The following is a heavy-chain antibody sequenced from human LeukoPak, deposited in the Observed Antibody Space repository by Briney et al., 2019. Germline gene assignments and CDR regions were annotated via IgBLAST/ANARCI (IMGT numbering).Heavy chain of an antibody. D-gene: IGHD5-24*01. J-gene: IGHJ5*02. CDR3: ARARDGYNAA. Sequence: ASVKVSCKASGYTFTSYDINWVRQATGQGLEWMGWMNPNSGNTGYARKFQGRVTITADEPTSTAYMELSSLRSEDTAVYYCARARDGYNAAWGQGTLVTVSS. CDR1: GYTFTSYD. V-gene: IGHV1-8*03. CDR2: MNPNSGNT.